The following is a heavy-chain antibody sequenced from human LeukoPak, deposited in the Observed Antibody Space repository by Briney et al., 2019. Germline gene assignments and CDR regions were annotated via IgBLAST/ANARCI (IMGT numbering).Heavy chain of an antibody. D-gene: IGHD2-15*01. Sequence: GGSLRLSCAASGFTFSDYYMSWIRQAPGKGLEWVSYISSSGSTIYYADSVKGRFTISRDNAKNSLYLQMNSLRAEDTAVYYCAREVSGYCSGGSCYSPQVHAFDIWGQGTMVTVSS. V-gene: IGHV3-11*01. CDR1: GFTFSDYY. CDR3: AREVSGYCSGGSCYSPQVHAFDI. J-gene: IGHJ3*02. CDR2: ISSSGSTI.